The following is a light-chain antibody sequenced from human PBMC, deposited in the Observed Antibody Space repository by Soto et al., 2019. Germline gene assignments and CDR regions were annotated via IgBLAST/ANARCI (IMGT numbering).Light chain of an antibody. CDR2: GAY. Sequence: EIVMTQSPATLSVSPGERATLSCRASQSVSSNLAWYQQKPGQAPRLLIYGAYTRATGIPARFSGSGSGTDFSLTIRSLQSEDFAVYYCQQYDYWPRTVGQGTKVDIK. CDR1: QSVSSN. V-gene: IGKV3-15*01. J-gene: IGKJ1*01. CDR3: QQYDYWPRT.